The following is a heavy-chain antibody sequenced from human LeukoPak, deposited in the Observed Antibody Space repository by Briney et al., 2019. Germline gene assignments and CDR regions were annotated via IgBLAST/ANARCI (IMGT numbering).Heavy chain of an antibody. D-gene: IGHD6-13*01. J-gene: IGHJ4*02. V-gene: IGHV4-34*01. Sequence: SETLSPTCAVYGGSFSGYYWSWIRQPPGKGLEWIGEINHSGSTNYNPSLKSRVTISADTSKNQFSLKLSSVTAADTAVYYCASGIYGSSWDYWGQGTLVTVSS. CDR3: ASGIYGSSWDY. CDR1: GGSFSGYY. CDR2: INHSGST.